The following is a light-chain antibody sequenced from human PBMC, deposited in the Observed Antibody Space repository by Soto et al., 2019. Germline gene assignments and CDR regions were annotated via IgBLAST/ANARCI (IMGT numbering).Light chain of an antibody. J-gene: IGKJ4*01. V-gene: IGKV1-9*01. CDR2: AAS. Sequence: IQLTQSPSSLSASVGDRVTITCRASQDSTKYLAWYQQKPGKAPELLIYAASTLQSGVPSRFSGSGSGTDFTLTISCLQSEDFATYYCQQYYSFPLTFGGGTKVDI. CDR1: QDSTKY. CDR3: QQYYSFPLT.